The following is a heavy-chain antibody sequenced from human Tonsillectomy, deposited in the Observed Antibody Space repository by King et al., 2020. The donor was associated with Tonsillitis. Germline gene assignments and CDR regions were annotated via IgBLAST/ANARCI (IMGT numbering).Heavy chain of an antibody. Sequence: VQLVESGAEVKKPGASVKVSCKASGYTFTGYYIHWVRQAPGQGLEWMGWINPNTGDTNYTQKFQGRVTMTGDTSISTAYMELSRLRSDDTAVYYCARVWGLRWLDFWGQGTLVTVSS. V-gene: IGHV1-2*02. D-gene: IGHD4-23*01. CDR1: GYTFTGYY. CDR3: ARVWGLRWLDF. J-gene: IGHJ4*02. CDR2: INPNTGDT.